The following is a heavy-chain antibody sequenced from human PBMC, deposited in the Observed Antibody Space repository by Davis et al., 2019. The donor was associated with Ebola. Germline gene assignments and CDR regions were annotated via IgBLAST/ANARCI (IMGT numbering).Heavy chain of an antibody. D-gene: IGHD6-19*01. Sequence: SCTYSVIFISSYAMSWVRHSSGKRLEWGSDISGSGGSTYYADSVKGRFTISRDNSKKTLYLQMNSLRAEDTAVYYCVRPSRGSYGSDYWGQGTLVTVAS. CDR1: VIFISSYA. V-gene: IGHV3-23*01. CDR3: VRPSRGSYGSDY. CDR2: ISGSGGST. J-gene: IGHJ4*02.